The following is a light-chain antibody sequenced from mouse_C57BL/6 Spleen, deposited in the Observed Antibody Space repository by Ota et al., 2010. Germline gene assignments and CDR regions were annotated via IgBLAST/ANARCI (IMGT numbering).Light chain of an antibody. CDR3: VQYAQFPYT. J-gene: IGKJ2*01. CDR2: YTS. V-gene: IGKV10-94*01. CDR1: GRLAI. Sequence: DTVSISCQCKSGRLAIFKLVSAETKMELLNSSIYYTSSLHSGVPSRFSGSGSGADYSLTISSLESEDFADYYCVQYAQFPYTFGGGTKLEIK.